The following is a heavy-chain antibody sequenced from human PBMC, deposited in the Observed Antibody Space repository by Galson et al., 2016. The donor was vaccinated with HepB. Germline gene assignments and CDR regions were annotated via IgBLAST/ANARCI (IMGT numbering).Heavy chain of an antibody. CDR3: ARDRYCDSIGCYYVDY. D-gene: IGHD2-2*01. CDR2: IKHDGSEK. Sequence: SLRLSCAASGFTFSGFWMSWIRQAPGKGLERVANIKHDGSEKYYVDSVRGRFTISRDNAKDSLYLQMDSLRVEDTALYYCARDRYCDSIGCYYVDYWGQGTLVTVSS. V-gene: IGHV3-7*01. J-gene: IGHJ4*02. CDR1: GFTFSGFW.